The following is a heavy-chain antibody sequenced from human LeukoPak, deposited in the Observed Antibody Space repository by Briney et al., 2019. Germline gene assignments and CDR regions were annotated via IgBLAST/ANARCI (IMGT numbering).Heavy chain of an antibody. CDR3: AREESRLAAAGNPLDY. Sequence: GGSLRLSCAASGFTFSSYGMHWVRQAPGKGLEWVAFIWYDGSNKYYADSVKGRFTISRDNSKNTLYLQMNSLRAEDTAVYYCAREESRLAAAGNPLDYWGQGTLVTVSS. CDR2: IWYDGSNK. J-gene: IGHJ4*02. D-gene: IGHD6-13*01. CDR1: GFTFSSYG. V-gene: IGHV3-33*01.